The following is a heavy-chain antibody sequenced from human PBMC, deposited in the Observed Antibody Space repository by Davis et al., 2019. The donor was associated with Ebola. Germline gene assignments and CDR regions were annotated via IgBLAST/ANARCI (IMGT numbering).Heavy chain of an antibody. J-gene: IGHJ4*02. V-gene: IGHV1-18*04. CDR3: AREGSSWSSFDY. Sequence: ASVKVSCKASGYTFTSYGISWVRQAPGQGLEWMGWISAYNGNTNYAQKLQGRVTMTTDTSTSTAYMELSSLRSEDTAVYYCAREGSSWSSFDYWGQGTLVTVSS. CDR2: ISAYNGNT. D-gene: IGHD6-13*01. CDR1: GYTFTSYG.